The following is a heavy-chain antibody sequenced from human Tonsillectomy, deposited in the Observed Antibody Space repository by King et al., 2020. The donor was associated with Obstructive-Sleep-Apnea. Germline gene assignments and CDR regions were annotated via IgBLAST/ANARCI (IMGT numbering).Heavy chain of an antibody. Sequence: QLVQSGEEVRKPGESLKISCKGSGYSFTTNWIGWVRQMPGKGLEWMGIIYPGDSDTRYSPSFQGQVTISADKSINTAYLQWSSLNASDTGVYYCARLGGSGSTGDFDYWGQGTLVTVSS. V-gene: IGHV5-51*01. J-gene: IGHJ4*02. CDR1: GYSFTTNW. D-gene: IGHD3-10*01. CDR3: ARLGGSGSTGDFDY. CDR2: IYPGDSDT.